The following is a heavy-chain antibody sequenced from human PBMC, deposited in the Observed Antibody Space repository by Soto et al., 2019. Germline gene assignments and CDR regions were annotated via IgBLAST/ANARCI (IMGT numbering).Heavy chain of an antibody. CDR1: GFTFSSYA. CDR2: IYSGGST. Sequence: GGSLRLSCSASGFTFSSYAMHWVRQAPGKGLEWVSVIYSGGSTYYADSVKGRFTISRDNSKNTLYLQMNSLRAEDTAVYYCARDGYGYYYYGMDVWGQGTTVTVSS. V-gene: IGHV3-53*01. CDR3: ARDGYGYYYYGMDV. D-gene: IGHD5-18*01. J-gene: IGHJ6*02.